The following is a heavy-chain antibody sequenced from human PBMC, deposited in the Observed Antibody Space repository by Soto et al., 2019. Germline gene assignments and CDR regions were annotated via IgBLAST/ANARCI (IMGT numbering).Heavy chain of an antibody. CDR2: ISVDNGRT. V-gene: IGHV1-18*01. CDR1: GYTFRNHG. J-gene: IGHJ5*02. CDR3: ARVVPGAEAWFGP. Sequence: ASVKVSCKASGYTFRNHGITWVRQAPGQGLEWIGWISVDNGRTKYSENFQGRVTMTADTATTTVYMELRSLTSDDTAVYYCARVVPGAEAWFGPWGQGTLVTVSS.